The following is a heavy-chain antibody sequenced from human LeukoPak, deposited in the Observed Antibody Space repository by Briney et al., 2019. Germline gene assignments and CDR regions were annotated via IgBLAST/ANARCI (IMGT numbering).Heavy chain of an antibody. D-gene: IGHD1-26*01. Sequence: PGGSLRLSCAASGFTFSSYWMHWVRQAPGEGLVWVSRVNRNGSNTGYADSVKGRFTISRDNAKNTLSLQMNSLRAEDTAVYYCARKYSGSYWDYWGQGTLVTVSS. V-gene: IGHV3-74*01. CDR2: VNRNGSNT. CDR3: ARKYSGSYWDY. CDR1: GFTFSSYW. J-gene: IGHJ4*02.